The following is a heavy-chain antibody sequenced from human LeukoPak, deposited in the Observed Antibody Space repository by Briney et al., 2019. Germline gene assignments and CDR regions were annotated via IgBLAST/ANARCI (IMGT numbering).Heavy chain of an antibody. CDR1: GYTFTGYY. CDR3: ARDLGYSGYED. V-gene: IGHV1-2*04. D-gene: IGHD5-12*01. CDR2: INPNSGGT. J-gene: IGHJ4*02. Sequence: ASVKVSCKASGYTFTGYYMHWVRQAPGQGLEWMGWINPNSGGTNYAQKFQGWVTMTRDTSISTAYMELSRLRSDDTAVYYRARDLGYSGYEDWGQGTLVTVSS.